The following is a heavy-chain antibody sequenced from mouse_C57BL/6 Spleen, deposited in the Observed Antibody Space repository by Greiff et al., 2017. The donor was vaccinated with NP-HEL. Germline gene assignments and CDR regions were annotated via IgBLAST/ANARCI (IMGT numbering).Heavy chain of an antibody. D-gene: IGHD1-1*01. V-gene: IGHV1-55*01. J-gene: IGHJ1*03. CDR1: GYTFTSYW. CDR3: ARGDYYGSSDWYFDV. Sequence: VQLQQPGAELVKPGASVKMSCKASGYTFTSYWITWVKQRPGQGLEWIGDIYPGSGSTNYNEKFKSKATLTVATSSSTAYMQLSSLTSGDSAVYYGARGDYYGSSDWYFDVWGTGTTVTVSS. CDR2: IYPGSGST.